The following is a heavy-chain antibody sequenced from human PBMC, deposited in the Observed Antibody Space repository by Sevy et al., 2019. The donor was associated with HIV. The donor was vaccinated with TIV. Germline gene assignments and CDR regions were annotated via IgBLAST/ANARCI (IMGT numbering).Heavy chain of an antibody. D-gene: IGHD3-3*01. CDR3: ARDTRFAYYYYGMDV. V-gene: IGHV4-61*01. J-gene: IGHJ6*02. CDR2: IYYSGST. Sequence: SETLSLTCTVSGGSVSSGSYYWSWIRQPPGKGLEWIGYIYYSGSTNYNPSLKSLVTISVDTSKNQFSLKLSSVTAADTAVYYCARDTRFAYYYYGMDVWGQGTTVTVSS. CDR1: GGSVSSGSYY.